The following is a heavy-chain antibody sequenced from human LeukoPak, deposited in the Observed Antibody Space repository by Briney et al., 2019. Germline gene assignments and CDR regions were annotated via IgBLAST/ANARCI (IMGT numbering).Heavy chain of an antibody. J-gene: IGHJ4*02. CDR1: GYTFTSYG. CDR3: ASTGYCSGGSCAHYFDY. D-gene: IGHD2-15*01. V-gene: IGHV1-18*01. Sequence: ASVKVSCKASGYTFTSYGISWVRQAPGQGLEWMGWISAYNGNTNYAQKLQGRVTMTTDTSTSTAYMELRSLRPDDTAVYYCASTGYCSGGSCAHYFDYWGQGTLVTASS. CDR2: ISAYNGNT.